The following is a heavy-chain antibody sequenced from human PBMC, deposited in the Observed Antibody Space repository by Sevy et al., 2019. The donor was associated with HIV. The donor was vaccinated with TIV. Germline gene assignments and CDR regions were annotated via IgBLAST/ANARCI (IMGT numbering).Heavy chain of an antibody. CDR1: GFTFNFHG. CDR2: IWQDGSNK. V-gene: IGHV3-30*02. D-gene: IGHD4-4*01. Sequence: GGPLRLSCAPSGFTFNFHGIHWVRQAPGKGLEGGAFIWQDGSNKYMADSVKGRFTISRDNSKNTLFLQMNSLTVEDTAVYYCARETDNSARWLDPWGQGTLVTVSS. CDR3: ARETDNSARWLDP. J-gene: IGHJ5*02.